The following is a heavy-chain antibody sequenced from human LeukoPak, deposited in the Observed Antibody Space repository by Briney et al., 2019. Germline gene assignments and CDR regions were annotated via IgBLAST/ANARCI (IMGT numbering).Heavy chain of an antibody. D-gene: IGHD1-26*01. CDR3: ARVRRVGVKADY. CDR2: INHSGST. CDR1: GGSFSGYC. J-gene: IGHJ4*02. Sequence: SETLSLTCAVYGGSFSGYCWSWLRQPPGKGLEWIGEINHSGSTNYNPSLKSRVTISVDTSKNQFSLKLSSVTAADTAVYYCARVRRVGVKADYWGQGTLVTVSS. V-gene: IGHV4-34*01.